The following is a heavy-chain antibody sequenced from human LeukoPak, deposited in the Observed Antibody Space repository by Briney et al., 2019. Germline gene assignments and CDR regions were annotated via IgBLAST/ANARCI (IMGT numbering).Heavy chain of an antibody. J-gene: IGHJ4*02. Sequence: GGSLRLSCAVSGFTFSSYAMSWVRQAPGKGLDWVSAITASGGTTYYADSVKGRFTISRDISKNTLYLQMSSLRADDTAVYYCASRPGSPYYYDFWGQGTLVTVSS. CDR1: GFTFSSYA. CDR2: ITASGGTT. D-gene: IGHD6-6*01. V-gene: IGHV3-23*01. CDR3: ASRPGSPYYYDF.